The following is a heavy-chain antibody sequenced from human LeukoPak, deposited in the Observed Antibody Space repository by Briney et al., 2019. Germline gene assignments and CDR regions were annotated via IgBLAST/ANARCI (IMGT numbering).Heavy chain of an antibody. V-gene: IGHV1-18*01. D-gene: IGHD3-9*01. CDR2: ISAYNGNT. CDR1: GYTFTSYG. CDR3: ARGVLRYFDWLLSYFDY. Sequence: ASVKVSCKASGYTFTSYGISWVRQAPGQGLEWMGWISAYNGNTNYAQKLQGRVTMTTDTSTSTAYMELRSLRSDDTAVYYCARGVLRYFDWLLSYFDYWGQGTLVTVSS. J-gene: IGHJ4*02.